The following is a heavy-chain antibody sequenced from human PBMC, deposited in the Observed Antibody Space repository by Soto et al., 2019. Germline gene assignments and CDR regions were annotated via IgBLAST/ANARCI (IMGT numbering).Heavy chain of an antibody. V-gene: IGHV3-74*01. CDR3: ARDPPYGGMDV. CDR1: GFTFSSYW. CDR2: INSDGSST. Sequence: GGSLRFSCAASGFTFSSYWMHWVRQAPGKGLVWVSRINSDGSSTSYADSVKGRFTISRDNAKNTLYLQMNSLRAEDTAVYYCARDPPYGGMDVWGQGTTVTVSS. D-gene: IGHD3-10*01. J-gene: IGHJ6*02.